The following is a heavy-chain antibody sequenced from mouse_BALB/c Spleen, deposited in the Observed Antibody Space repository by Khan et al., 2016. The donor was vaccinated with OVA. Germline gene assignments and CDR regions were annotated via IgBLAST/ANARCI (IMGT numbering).Heavy chain of an antibody. CDR3: ARRTWDY. J-gene: IGHJ4*01. V-gene: IGHV1S135*01. Sequence: VQLQQSGPELMKPGASVNISCKASAYSFTSYYMHWVKQSHGKSLEWIGCIDPFNGGTTYNQKFKGRATLTVDKSSSTAYMHLSTLTSEDSAVYYCARRTWDYWGQGTSVTVSS. CDR1: AYSFTSYY. CDR2: IDPFNGGT.